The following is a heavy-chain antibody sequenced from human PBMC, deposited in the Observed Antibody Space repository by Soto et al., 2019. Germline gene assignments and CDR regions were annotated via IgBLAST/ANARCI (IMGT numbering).Heavy chain of an antibody. Sequence: QVQLQESGPGLVKPSETLSLTCAVSGGSISGYYWSWIRQPPGKRLEWIGYIYYSGYTNYNPSLKRRVTSVDRSKNQFSLELRSVTASDTAVYYCARDSVGSGYDWGQGTLVTVSS. CDR2: IYYSGYT. J-gene: IGHJ4*02. V-gene: IGHV4-59*01. CDR3: ARDSVGSGYD. CDR1: GGSISGYY. D-gene: IGHD5-12*01.